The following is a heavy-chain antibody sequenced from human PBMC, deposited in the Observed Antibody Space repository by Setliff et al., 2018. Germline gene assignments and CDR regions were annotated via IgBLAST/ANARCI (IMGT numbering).Heavy chain of an antibody. CDR3: LRRGYYYGWGDSNAFDI. J-gene: IGHJ3*02. V-gene: IGHV4-4*08. CDR1: GGSISSYY. D-gene: IGHD3-10*01. Sequence: SETLSLTCTVSGGSISSYYWSWIRQPPGKGLEWIGYVYTSGSTNYNPSLKSRVTISVDTSKNQFSLKLSSVTAADTAVYYCLRRGYYYGWGDSNAFDIWGQGTMVTVSS. CDR2: VYTSGST.